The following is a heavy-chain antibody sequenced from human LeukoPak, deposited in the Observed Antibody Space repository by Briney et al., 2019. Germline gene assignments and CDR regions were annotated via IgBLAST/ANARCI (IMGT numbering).Heavy chain of an antibody. D-gene: IGHD6-6*01. CDR2: ITSSGSTI. CDR1: GFTFRSYE. CDR3: ARSEHSSSSFDY. V-gene: IGHV3-48*03. J-gene: IGHJ4*02. Sequence: GGSLRLSCAASGFTFRSYEMNWVRQAPGKGLEWVSYITSSGSTIYYADSVKGRFTISRDNAKNSLYLQMNSLRAEDTAIYYCARSEHSSSSFDYWGQGTLVTVSS.